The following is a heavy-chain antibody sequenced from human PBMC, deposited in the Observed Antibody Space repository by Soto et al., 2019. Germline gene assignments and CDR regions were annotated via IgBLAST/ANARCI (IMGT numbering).Heavy chain of an antibody. D-gene: IGHD3-10*01. Sequence: EGQLLESGGGLVQPGGSLRLSCAASRFSFSTYAMAWVRQPPGKGLEWVSGISGSGVSTYYADSVQGRFTISRDNSKNTLYLQTNSLRAEDTAVYYCAKDIGSVRGVDVWGQGTMVTVSS. CDR3: AKDIGSVRGVDV. CDR2: ISGSGVST. CDR1: RFSFSTYA. V-gene: IGHV3-23*01. J-gene: IGHJ3*01.